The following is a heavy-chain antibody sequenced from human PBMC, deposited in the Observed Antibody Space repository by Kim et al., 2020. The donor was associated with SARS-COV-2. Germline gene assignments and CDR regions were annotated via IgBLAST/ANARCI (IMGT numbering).Heavy chain of an antibody. D-gene: IGHD3-10*01. Sequence: ASVKVSCKASGYTFTSYAMHWVRQAPGQRLEWMGWINAGNGNTKYSQKFQGRVTITRDTSASTAYMELSSLRSEDTAVYYCARASGSGVWGLDPWGQGTLVTVSS. CDR3: ARASGSGVWGLDP. J-gene: IGHJ5*02. V-gene: IGHV1-3*01. CDR1: GYTFTSYA. CDR2: INAGNGNT.